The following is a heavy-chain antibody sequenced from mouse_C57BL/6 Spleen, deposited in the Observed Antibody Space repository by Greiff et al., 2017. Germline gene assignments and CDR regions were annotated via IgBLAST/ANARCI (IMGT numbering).Heavy chain of an antibody. CDR1: GFTFSNYW. Sequence: EVQLEESGGGLVQPGGSMKLSCVASGFTFSNYWMNWVSQSPEQGLEWVAQIRLKSDNSATHYAESVKGRFTISRDDSKSSVYLQMNNLRAEDTGIYYCSSCYRGPFAYWGQGTLVTVSA. CDR3: SSCYRGPFAY. J-gene: IGHJ3*01. D-gene: IGHD2-14*01. CDR2: IRLKSDNSAT. V-gene: IGHV6-3*01.